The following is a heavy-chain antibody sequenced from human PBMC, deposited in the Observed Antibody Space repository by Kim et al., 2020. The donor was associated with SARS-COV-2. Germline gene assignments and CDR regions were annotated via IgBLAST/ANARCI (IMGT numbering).Heavy chain of an antibody. J-gene: IGHJ3*02. CDR3: ARVVSELLAFDI. V-gene: IGHV1-69*04. D-gene: IGHD2-15*01. Sequence: NYPQRLQGTVTITAEKSTSTAYMELSSLRSEETAVYYCARVVSELLAFDIWGQGTMVTVSS.